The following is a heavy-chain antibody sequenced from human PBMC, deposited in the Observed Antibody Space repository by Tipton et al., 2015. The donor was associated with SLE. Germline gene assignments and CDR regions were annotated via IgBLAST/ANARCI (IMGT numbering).Heavy chain of an antibody. D-gene: IGHD1-26*01. CDR2: IYYSGST. CDR1: GASISSYS. Sequence: GLVKPSETLSLTCTVSGASISSYSWSWIRQPPGKGLEWIGYIYYSGSTNYNPSLKSRVTISVDKSKNQFSLKLSSVTAADTALYYCARHSRGATSVRTPYFDSWGQGTLVTVSS. CDR3: ARHSRGATSVRTPYFDS. J-gene: IGHJ4*02. V-gene: IGHV4-59*08.